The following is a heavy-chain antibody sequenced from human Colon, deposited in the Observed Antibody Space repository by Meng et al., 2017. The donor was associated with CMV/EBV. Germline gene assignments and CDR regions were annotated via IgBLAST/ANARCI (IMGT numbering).Heavy chain of an antibody. J-gene: IGHJ4*02. V-gene: IGHV1-18*01. Sequence: ASVKVSCKASGYTFSTFGICWVRQAPGQGPEWMGWISPYSGQTESAQKFQGRVTLTTDTSTSTAYMDLRSLRSDDTAVYYCVRSLDDASGQFRDYWGQGTPVTVSS. CDR3: VRSLDDASGQFRDY. CDR1: GYTFSTFG. D-gene: IGHD3-3*01. CDR2: ISPYSGQT.